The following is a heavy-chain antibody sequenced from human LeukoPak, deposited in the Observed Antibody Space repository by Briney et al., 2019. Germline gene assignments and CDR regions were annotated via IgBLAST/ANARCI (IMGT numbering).Heavy chain of an antibody. CDR2: IYYSGST. Sequence: PSETLSLACTVSGGSISSYYWSWIRQPPGKGLEWIGYIYYSGSTNYNPSLKSRVTISVDTSKNQFSLKLSSVTAADTAVYYCARVPPYYYGSGSYDPTNYDYYYMAVWGKPTTVTVSS. J-gene: IGHJ6*03. CDR3: ARVPPYYYGSGSYDPTNYDYYYMAV. CDR1: GGSISSYY. D-gene: IGHD3-10*01. V-gene: IGHV4-59*01.